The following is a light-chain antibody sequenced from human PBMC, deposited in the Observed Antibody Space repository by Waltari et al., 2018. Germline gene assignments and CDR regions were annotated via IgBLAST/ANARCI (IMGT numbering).Light chain of an antibody. V-gene: IGLV2-18*01. Sequence: QSALTQPPSVSGSPGQSVPISCTGPSSHFGIYNRVSWYQPPPGTAPKLIIFAVTNRPSGVPDRFSGSKSGNTASLTISGLQAEDEADYYCSLYTSSSTWVFGGGTKLTVL. CDR1: SSHFGIYNR. CDR3: SLYTSSSTWV. J-gene: IGLJ3*02. CDR2: AVT.